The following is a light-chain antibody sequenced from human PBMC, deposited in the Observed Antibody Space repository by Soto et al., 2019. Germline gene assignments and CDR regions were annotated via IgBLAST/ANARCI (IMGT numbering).Light chain of an antibody. V-gene: IGKV4-1*01. CDR2: WAS. Sequence: DIVMTQSPDSLAVSLGERATINCKSSQSVLHSSNNKNYLSWYQQTPGQPPKLLIYWASIRESGVPDRFSGSGSGTDFTLTISSLQAEAVAVYYCQQYYSSPSITFGQGTRLEIK. CDR1: QSVLHSSNNKNY. CDR3: QQYYSSPSIT. J-gene: IGKJ5*01.